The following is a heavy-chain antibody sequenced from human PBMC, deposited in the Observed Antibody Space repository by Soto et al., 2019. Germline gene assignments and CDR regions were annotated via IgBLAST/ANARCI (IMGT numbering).Heavy chain of an antibody. CDR3: AQRGGSRGSFDY. CDR1: GFSLTSSGVS. D-gene: IGHD6-25*01. J-gene: IGHJ4*02. V-gene: IGHV2-5*01. CDR2: IYWNGDT. Sequence: SGPTLVNPTQTVTLTCTFSGFSLTSSGVSVGWIRQPPGKALEWLAFIYWNGDTRYRPSLQSRLTITKDNSKKQVVLTMTNMDPLDTATYYCAQRGGSRGSFDYWGQRILCTLSS.